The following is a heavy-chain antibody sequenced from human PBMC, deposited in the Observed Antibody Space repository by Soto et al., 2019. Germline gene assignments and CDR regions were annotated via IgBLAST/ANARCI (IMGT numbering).Heavy chain of an antibody. CDR3: ARGIVGATY. D-gene: IGHD1-26*01. CDR1: GFTFSDYW. Sequence: EVQLVESGGGLVQPGGSLRLSCAASGFTFSDYWMHWVRQVPRKGLVWVSRINTDGSTTSYADSVKGRFTISRDNAKNTLFLQMNSLRGEDTAVYYCARGIVGATYWGQGTLVTVSS. CDR2: INTDGSTT. J-gene: IGHJ4*02. V-gene: IGHV3-74*01.